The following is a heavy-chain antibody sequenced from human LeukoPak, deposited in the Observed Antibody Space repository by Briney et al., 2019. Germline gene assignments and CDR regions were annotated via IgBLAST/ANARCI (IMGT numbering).Heavy chain of an antibody. CDR2: IYYSGST. Sequence: KPSETLSLTCTVSGGSINSYYWGWIRQPPGEGLEWIGYIYYSGSTNYNPSLKSRVTISVDTSKSQFSLKLSSVTAADRAVYYCARGSPRSCAGDCYLRYFDYWGPGTLVTVSS. V-gene: IGHV4-59*01. CDR3: ARGSPRSCAGDCYLRYFDY. D-gene: IGHD2-21*02. CDR1: GGSINSYY. J-gene: IGHJ4*02.